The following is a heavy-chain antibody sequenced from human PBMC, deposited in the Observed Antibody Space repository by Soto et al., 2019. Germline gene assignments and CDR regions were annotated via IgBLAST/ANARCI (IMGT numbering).Heavy chain of an antibody. Sequence: QITLKESGPTLVKPTQTLTLTCTFSGFSLSTSGVGVGWIRQPPGTALEWLALIYWDDDKRYGPSLKSRLTITKDTSKNQVVLTMTNMDPVDTATYYCAHRQGGSGSYYNGHNWFDPWGQGTLVTVSS. CDR2: IYWDDDK. D-gene: IGHD3-10*01. V-gene: IGHV2-5*05. CDR3: AHRQGGSGSYYNGHNWFDP. CDR1: GFSLSTSGVG. J-gene: IGHJ5*02.